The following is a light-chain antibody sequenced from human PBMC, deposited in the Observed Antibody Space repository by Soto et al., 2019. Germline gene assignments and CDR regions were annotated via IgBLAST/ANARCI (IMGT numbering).Light chain of an antibody. V-gene: IGLV2-14*01. CDR1: SSDIGYYTS. CDR2: EVS. Sequence: QSVLTQPASVSGSPGQSITISCTGTSSDIGYYTSVSWYQQHPGKAPKLIIYEVSYRPSGVSNRLSGSKSGNTASLTISGLQSEDEADYYCGSFTSTTNVGVFGGGTKLTVL. J-gene: IGLJ3*02. CDR3: GSFTSTTNVGV.